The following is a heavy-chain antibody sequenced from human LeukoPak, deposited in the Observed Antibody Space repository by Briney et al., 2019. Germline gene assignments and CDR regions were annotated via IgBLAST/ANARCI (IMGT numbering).Heavy chain of an antibody. J-gene: IGHJ3*02. Sequence: PSETLSLTCTVSGGSISSGDYYWSWIRQPPGKGLEWIGIMYHSGSTYYNSSLKSRVTISVDASKNQFSLMLSSVTAADTAVYYCARENTWALRAYCGGDCYDAFDIWGQGTMVTVSS. CDR2: MYHSGST. D-gene: IGHD2-21*01. V-gene: IGHV4-39*07. CDR3: ARENTWALRAYCGGDCYDAFDI. CDR1: GGSISSGDYY.